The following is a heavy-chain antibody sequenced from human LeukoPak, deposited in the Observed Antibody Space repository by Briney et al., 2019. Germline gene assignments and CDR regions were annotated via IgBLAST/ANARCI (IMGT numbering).Heavy chain of an antibody. CDR3: ARERGGQSNDYLHGGPFDY. Sequence: GGSLRLSCAASGFTFSSYGMHWVRQAPGKGLEWVAVIWYDGSNKYYADSVKGRFTISRDNAKNSLLLQMNSLRVEDTAVYYCARERGGQSNDYLHGGPFDYWGQGTLVTVSS. J-gene: IGHJ4*02. CDR1: GFTFSSYG. CDR2: IWYDGSNK. D-gene: IGHD3-16*01. V-gene: IGHV3-33*01.